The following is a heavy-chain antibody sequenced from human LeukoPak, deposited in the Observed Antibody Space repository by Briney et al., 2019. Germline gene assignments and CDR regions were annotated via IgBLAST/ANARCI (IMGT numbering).Heavy chain of an antibody. V-gene: IGHV3-33*01. D-gene: IGHD1-1*01. CDR3: ARLESPDY. J-gene: IGHJ4*02. Sequence: PGGSLRLSCAASGFTFSSYGMHWVRQAPGKGLGWVAVIWYDGSNKYYADSVKSRFTISRDNSKNTLYLQMNSLRAEDTAVYYCARLESPDYWGQGTLVTVSS. CDR2: IWYDGSNK. CDR1: GFTFSSYG.